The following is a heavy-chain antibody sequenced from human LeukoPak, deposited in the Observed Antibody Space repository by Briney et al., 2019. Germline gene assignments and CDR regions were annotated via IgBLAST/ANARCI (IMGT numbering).Heavy chain of an antibody. CDR3: AGYYCSSGTCRKYLDY. V-gene: IGHV3-23*01. Sequence: GGSLRLSCAASGFTLSSYAMSWVRQAPGKGLEWVSTISAAGGITYYADSVKGRFTISRDNSKNTLFLQMSSLRAEDTAVYYCAGYYCSSGTCRKYLDYWGQGTLVTVSS. CDR1: GFTLSSYA. J-gene: IGHJ4*02. CDR2: ISAAGGIT. D-gene: IGHD2-15*01.